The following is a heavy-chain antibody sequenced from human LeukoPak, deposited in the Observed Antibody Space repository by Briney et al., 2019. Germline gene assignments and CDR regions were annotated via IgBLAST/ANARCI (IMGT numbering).Heavy chain of an antibody. Sequence: PSETLSLTCAVYGGSFSDYYWSWVRQPPGKGLEWIGEINPSGGTGYKPSLKSRVTISVDTSKNQFSLKLSSVTAADTAVYYCARHGGWVVPAAIYDYWGQGTLVTVSS. D-gene: IGHD2-2*01. V-gene: IGHV4-34*01. J-gene: IGHJ4*02. CDR3: ARHGGWVVPAAIYDY. CDR1: GGSFSDYY. CDR2: INPSGGT.